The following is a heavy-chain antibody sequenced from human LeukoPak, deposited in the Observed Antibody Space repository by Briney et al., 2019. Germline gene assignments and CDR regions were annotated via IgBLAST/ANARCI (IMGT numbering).Heavy chain of an antibody. J-gene: IGHJ4*02. Sequence: SQTLSLTCTVSGGSISSGSYYWSWIRQPAGKGLEWIGRIYTSGSTNYNPSLKSRVTISVDTSKNQFSLKLSSVTAADTAVYYCARDKGFLEWLFHDYWGQRTLVTVSS. V-gene: IGHV4-61*02. CDR3: ARDKGFLEWLFHDY. CDR2: IYTSGST. CDR1: GGSISSGSYY. D-gene: IGHD3-3*01.